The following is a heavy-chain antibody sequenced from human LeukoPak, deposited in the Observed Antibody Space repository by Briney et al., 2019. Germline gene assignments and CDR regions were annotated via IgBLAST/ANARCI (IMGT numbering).Heavy chain of an antibody. CDR2: IIPIFGTA. CDR1: GGTFSSYA. Sequence: SVKVSCKASGGTFSSYAISWVRQAPGQGLEWMGGIIPIFGTANYAQKFQGRVTITTDESTSTAYMELSSLRSEDTAVYYCARAARPYYYYYYYMDGWGKGTTVTVS. CDR3: ARAARPYYYYYYYMDG. J-gene: IGHJ6*03. V-gene: IGHV1-69*05. D-gene: IGHD6-6*01.